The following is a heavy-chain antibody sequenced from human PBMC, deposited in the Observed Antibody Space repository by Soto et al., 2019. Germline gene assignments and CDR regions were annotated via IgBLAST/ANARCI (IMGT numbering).Heavy chain of an antibody. CDR1: GDTFTGYY. CDR3: ARESGGATATLDYYYFYMDV. CDR2: INPNSGVT. D-gene: IGHD5-12*01. V-gene: IGHV1-2*04. J-gene: IGHJ6*03. Sequence: QVQLVQSGAEVKKPGASVTVSCRASGDTFTGYYMHWVRQAPVQGLEWMGWINPNSGVTKYAQKFQGWVTMPRDTSIRTVYMQLSRLRSEDTAVYYCARESGGATATLDYYYFYMDVWGTGTTVTVSS.